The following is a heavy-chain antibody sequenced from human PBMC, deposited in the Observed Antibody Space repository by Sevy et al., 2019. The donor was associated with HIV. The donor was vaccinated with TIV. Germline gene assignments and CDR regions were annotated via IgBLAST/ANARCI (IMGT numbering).Heavy chain of an antibody. Sequence: GGSLRLSCATSGFTFSSYWMHWVRQAPGKGLVWVSRINSDGSSTSYADSVKGRFTISRDNAKNTLYLQMNSLRADDTAVYYCARDGGWFGFPDFWGQGTLVTVSS. CDR3: ARDGGWFGFPDF. D-gene: IGHD3-10*01. CDR1: GFTFSSYW. J-gene: IGHJ4*02. V-gene: IGHV3-74*01. CDR2: INSDGSST.